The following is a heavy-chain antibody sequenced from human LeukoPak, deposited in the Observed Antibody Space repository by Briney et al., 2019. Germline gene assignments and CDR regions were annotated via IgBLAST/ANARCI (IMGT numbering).Heavy chain of an antibody. CDR3: AKDRYSGSYYFDY. Sequence: PGGSLRLSCAASGFAASGFTFSTFGMHWVRQAPGEGLEWVAFVRYDGTNKYYADSVKGRFTISRDDSKNTLYLQMNSLRAEDTAVYYCAKDRYSGSYYFDYWGQGTLVTVSS. CDR2: VRYDGTNK. V-gene: IGHV3-30*02. J-gene: IGHJ4*02. CDR1: GFTFSTFG. D-gene: IGHD1-26*01.